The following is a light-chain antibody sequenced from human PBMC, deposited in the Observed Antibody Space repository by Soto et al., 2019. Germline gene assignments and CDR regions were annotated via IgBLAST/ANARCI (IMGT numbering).Light chain of an antibody. CDR2: DAS. CDR3: QQYNSYWGT. CDR1: QSSSSW. Sequence: DIQMTQSPSTLSASVGDRVTITCRASQSSSSWLAWYQQKPGKAPKLLIYDASSLESGVPSRFSGSGSGTEFTLTISSLQPDDFATYYCQQYNSYWGTFGQGTKVDIK. V-gene: IGKV1-5*01. J-gene: IGKJ1*01.